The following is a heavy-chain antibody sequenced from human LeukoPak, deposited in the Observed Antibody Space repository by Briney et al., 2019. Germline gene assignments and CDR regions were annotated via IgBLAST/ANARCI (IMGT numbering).Heavy chain of an antibody. D-gene: IGHD2-21*02. CDR3: TGTVVTFWGYSDY. Sequence: PGGSLRLSCAASGFTFSNAWMNWVRQAPGKGLEWVGRIKSKTDGGTTDYAAPVKGRFTISRDDSKNTLYLQMNSLKTEDTAAYYCTGTVVTFWGYSDYWGQGTLVTVSS. J-gene: IGHJ4*02. V-gene: IGHV3-15*01. CDR1: GFTFSNAW. CDR2: IKSKTDGGTT.